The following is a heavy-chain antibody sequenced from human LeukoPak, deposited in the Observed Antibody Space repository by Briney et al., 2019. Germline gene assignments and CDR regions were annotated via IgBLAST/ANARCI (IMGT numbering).Heavy chain of an antibody. CDR3: AKVSQQLGPSYYYYYGMDV. D-gene: IGHD6-13*01. V-gene: IGHV3-23*01. CDR1: GFTFSSYA. Sequence: GGSLRLSCAASGFTFSSYAMSWGRQAPGKGLEWVSASSGSGGSTYYADSVKGRFTISRDNSKNTLYLQMNSLRAEDTAVYYCAKVSQQLGPSYYYYYGMDVWGQGTTVTVSS. J-gene: IGHJ6*02. CDR2: SSGSGGST.